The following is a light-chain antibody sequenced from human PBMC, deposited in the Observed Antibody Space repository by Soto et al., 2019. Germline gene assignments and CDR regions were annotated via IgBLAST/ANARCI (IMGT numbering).Light chain of an antibody. CDR3: ASWDDRLGAVI. J-gene: IGLJ2*01. CDR2: SNN. Sequence: QSVLTQPPSASGTPGQKVFISCSGSSSNIGGTNYAYWYQQLPGAAPKLLMHSNNLRPSGVPERSSGSKFGTAASLAISGLRSEDAAVYYCASWDDRLGAVIFGGGTKLTVL. CDR1: SSNIGGTNY. V-gene: IGLV1-47*02.